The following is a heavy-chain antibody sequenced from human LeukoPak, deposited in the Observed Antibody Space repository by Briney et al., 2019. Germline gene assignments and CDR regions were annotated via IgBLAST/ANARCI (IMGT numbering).Heavy chain of an antibody. J-gene: IGHJ4*02. CDR1: GGPISSYY. CDR3: ARDTWAYDRSAYYYFDY. D-gene: IGHD3-22*01. CDR2: IHYSGSS. Sequence: SETLSLTCTVSGGPISSYYWSWIRQPPGKGLEWIGYIHYSGSSKYNPSLKSRVSMSTDMSRSQFSLKLSSVTAADTAVYYCARDTWAYDRSAYYYFDYWGQGTLVTVSS. V-gene: IGHV4-59*01.